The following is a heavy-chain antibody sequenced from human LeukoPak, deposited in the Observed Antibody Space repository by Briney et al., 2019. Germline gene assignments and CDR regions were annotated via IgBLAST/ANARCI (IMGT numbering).Heavy chain of an antibody. Sequence: PGGALRLSCAASGFTFDDFAMQWGRQAPGEGLWWVSGINFNSISIGYADSVKGRFTISRDNAKNCMYMQMNTLRAEDTALYYCSDGFDIWGQGTMVTVSS. CDR2: INFNSISI. CDR1: GFTFDDFA. J-gene: IGHJ3*02. V-gene: IGHV3-9*01. CDR3: SDGFDI.